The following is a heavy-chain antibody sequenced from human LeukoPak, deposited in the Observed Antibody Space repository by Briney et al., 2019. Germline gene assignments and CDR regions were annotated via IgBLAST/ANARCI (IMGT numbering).Heavy chain of an antibody. CDR2: INSDGSRT. CDR3: ARDNSVGDIAWWFDP. Sequence: GGSPRLSCAASGFTFSSYAMSWVRQAPGKGLVWVSRINSDGSRTSYADSVKGRFTISRDNAKNTLYLQMNSLRAEDTAVYYCARDNSVGDIAWWFDPWGQGTLVTVSS. CDR1: GFTFSSYA. D-gene: IGHD3-16*02. V-gene: IGHV3-74*01. J-gene: IGHJ5*02.